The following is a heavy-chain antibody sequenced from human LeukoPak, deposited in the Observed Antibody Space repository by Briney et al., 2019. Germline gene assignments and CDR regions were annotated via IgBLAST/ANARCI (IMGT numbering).Heavy chain of an antibody. D-gene: IGHD3-22*01. J-gene: IGHJ4*02. Sequence: ASETLSLTCAVYGGSFSGYYWSWIRQPPGKGLEWIGEITHSGSTNDNPSLKSRVTISVGTSKNQFSLKLSSVTAADTAVYYCARGSNYYGSSGYDPHFDYWGQGTLVTVSS. CDR3: ARGSNYYGSSGYDPHFDY. CDR2: ITHSGST. CDR1: GGSFSGYY. V-gene: IGHV4-34*01.